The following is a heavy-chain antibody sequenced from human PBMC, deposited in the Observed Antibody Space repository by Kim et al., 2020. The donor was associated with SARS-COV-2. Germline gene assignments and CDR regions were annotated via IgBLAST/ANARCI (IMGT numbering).Heavy chain of an antibody. D-gene: IGHD3-10*01. J-gene: IGHJ4*02. CDR3: ARGGRYGSGNYLSQSFEY. CDR2: INCDKGKT. Sequence: ASVKVSYKPSGYNFTHYAIHWVRQAPGQGLEWMGWINCDKGKTKYSPRFQGSVTFSRDTSATAVYMELDSLRSEDTAVYYCARGGRYGSGNYLSQSFEYWGPGTLITVSS. CDR1: GYNFTHYA. V-gene: IGHV1-3*01.